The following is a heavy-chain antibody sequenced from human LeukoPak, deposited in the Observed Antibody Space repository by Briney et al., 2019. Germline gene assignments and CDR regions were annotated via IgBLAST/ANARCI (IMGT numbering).Heavy chain of an antibody. CDR3: ARRRGWPNYFDY. Sequence: ASVKVSCKASGYTFTSYDINWVRQATGQGLEWVGWMNPNSGNTGYAQKFQGRVTMTRNTSISTAYMELSSLRSEDTAVSYCARRRGWPNYFDYWGQGTLVTVSS. J-gene: IGHJ4*02. V-gene: IGHV1-8*01. D-gene: IGHD6-19*01. CDR1: GYTFTSYD. CDR2: MNPNSGNT.